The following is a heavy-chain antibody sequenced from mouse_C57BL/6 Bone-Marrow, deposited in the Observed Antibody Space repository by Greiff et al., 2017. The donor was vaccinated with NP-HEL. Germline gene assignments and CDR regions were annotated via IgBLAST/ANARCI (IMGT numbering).Heavy chain of an antibody. D-gene: IGHD2-4*01. CDR1: GYTFTSYW. CDR2: IDPSDSYT. J-gene: IGHJ3*01. V-gene: IGHV1-59*01. CDR3: ARGGLRRGFAY. Sequence: QVQLQQPGAELVRPGTSVKLSCKASGYTFTSYWMHWVKQRPGQGLEWIGVIDPSDSYTNYNQKFKGKATLTVDTSSSTAYMQLSSLTSEDSAVYYCARGGLRRGFAYWCQGTLVTVSA.